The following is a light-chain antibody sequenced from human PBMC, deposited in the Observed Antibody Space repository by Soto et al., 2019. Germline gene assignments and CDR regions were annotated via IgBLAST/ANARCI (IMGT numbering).Light chain of an antibody. CDR1: QSVSSY. J-gene: IGKJ1*01. CDR2: GAS. V-gene: IGKV3-15*01. Sequence: EIVLTKSPGTLSLSPGERAALSCRASQSVSSYLAWYQQKPGQAPRLLIYGASTRATGIPARFSGSGSGTEFTLTISRLQSEDFAVYYCQQYNNRPSWTFGQGTKVDIK. CDR3: QQYNNRPSWT.